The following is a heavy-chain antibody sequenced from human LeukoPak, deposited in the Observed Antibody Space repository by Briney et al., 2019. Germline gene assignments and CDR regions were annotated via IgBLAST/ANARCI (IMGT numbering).Heavy chain of an antibody. CDR2: IYHSGST. CDR3: ARGPWYYYDSSGYLY. Sequence: SGTLSLTCAVSGGSISSSNWWSWVRQPPGKGLEWIGEIYHSGSTNYNPSLKSRVTISVDTSKNQFSLKLSSVTAADTAVYYCARGPWYYYDSSGYLYWGQGTLVTVSS. D-gene: IGHD3-22*01. CDR1: GGSISSSNW. J-gene: IGHJ4*02. V-gene: IGHV4-4*02.